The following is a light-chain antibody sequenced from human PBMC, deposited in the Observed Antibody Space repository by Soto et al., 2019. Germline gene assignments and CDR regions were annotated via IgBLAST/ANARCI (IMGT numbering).Light chain of an antibody. Sequence: EIVLTQSPGTLSLSPGERATLSCRASQSVSSSYLAWYQQKPGQAPRLLIYGASTRATGSPDRFSGGGSGTDFTLTISRLEPEDFAVYYCQQYGSSTFTFGPGTKVDIK. CDR3: QQYGSSTFT. V-gene: IGKV3-20*01. J-gene: IGKJ3*01. CDR1: QSVSSSY. CDR2: GAS.